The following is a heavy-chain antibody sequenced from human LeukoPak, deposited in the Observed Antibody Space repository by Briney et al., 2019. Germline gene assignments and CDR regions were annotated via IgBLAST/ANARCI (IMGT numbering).Heavy chain of an antibody. V-gene: IGHV1-2*02. J-gene: IGHJ4*02. CDR1: GYTFTGYY. CDR2: INSNSGGT. Sequence: GASVKVSCKASGYTFTGYYMHWVRQAPGQGLEWMGWINSNSGGTNYAQKFQGRVTMTRDTSISTAYMELSRLTSDDTAVYYCARDMERSSGFEWGQGTLVTVSS. D-gene: IGHD6-19*01. CDR3: ARDMERSSGFE.